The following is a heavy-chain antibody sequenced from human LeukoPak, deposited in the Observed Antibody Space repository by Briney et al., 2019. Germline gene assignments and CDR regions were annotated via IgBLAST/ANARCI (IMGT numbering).Heavy chain of an antibody. CDR2: SGST. CDR1: GGSISSYH. J-gene: IGHJ4*02. V-gene: IGHV4-4*07. Sequence: SETLSLTCTVSGGSISSYHWSWIRQPAGKGLEWIGRSGSTNYNPSLKSRVTMSVDTSKNHFSLKLSSVTAADTAVYYCARHRGVSIPPDFDYWGQGTLVTVSS. CDR3: ARHRGVSIPPDFDY. D-gene: IGHD3-10*01.